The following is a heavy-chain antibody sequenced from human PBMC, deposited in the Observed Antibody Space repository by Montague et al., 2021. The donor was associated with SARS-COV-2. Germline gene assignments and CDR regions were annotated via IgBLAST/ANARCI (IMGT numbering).Heavy chain of an antibody. CDR3: ARESDAVDY. CDR1: ASTISRYY. D-gene: IGHD2-21*02. CDR2: IYLSRSS. Sequence: SETLSLTCAVYASTISRYYLRWTRSSEGTALERTARIYLSRSSIHNPVPKCRVTMSVDTSKNQFSLKLSSVTAAGTARYYCARESDAVDYWGQGTLVTVA. J-gene: IGHJ4*02. V-gene: IGHV4-4*07.